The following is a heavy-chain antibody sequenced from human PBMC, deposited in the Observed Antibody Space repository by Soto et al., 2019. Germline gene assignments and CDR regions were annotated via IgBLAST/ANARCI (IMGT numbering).Heavy chain of an antibody. J-gene: IGHJ5*02. V-gene: IGHV1-18*01. CDR2: SRADRGHT. CDR1: SSTSIRRR. CDR3: ARDGDQWDHRFCDT. D-gene: IGHD1-26*01. Sequence: QIQLEQSGPELKEPGASVKVSCKASSSTSIRRRFSWVRQAPGQGLEWVGWSRADRGHTNYAQKFQGRVTMTTDVYTSTTYMELRSLTSDDTAVYYCARDGDQWDHRFCDTWGQGTLVTVSS.